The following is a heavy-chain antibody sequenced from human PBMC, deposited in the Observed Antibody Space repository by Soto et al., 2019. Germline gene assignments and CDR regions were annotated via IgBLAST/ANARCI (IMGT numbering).Heavy chain of an antibody. CDR1: GDSISRGGYY. D-gene: IGHD2-21*01. CDR3: ARDGAGAYGLGWFDP. J-gene: IGHJ5*02. V-gene: IGHV4-31*03. CDR2: IYHSGST. Sequence: QVQLQESGPGLVKPSQTLSPTCTVSGDSISRGGYYWNWLRQHPRKGLEWIGYIYHSGSTIYNPSLKSRVTISVDTSKNRLSLELSNVTAADTAVYYCARDGAGAYGLGWFDPWGQGILVTVSS.